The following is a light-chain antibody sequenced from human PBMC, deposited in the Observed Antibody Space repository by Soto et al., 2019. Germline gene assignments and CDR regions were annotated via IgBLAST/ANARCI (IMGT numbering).Light chain of an antibody. CDR2: EVT. J-gene: IGLJ2*01. CDR3: SSYTTSSTVV. Sequence: QSALTQPASVSGSPGQSITISCTGTSSDVGAYNYVSWYQQHPGKAPKLLIYEVTNRPFGVSNRFSGSKSGNTASLTIAGLQTEDEADYYCSSYTTSSTVVFGGGTKVTVL. CDR1: SSDVGAYNY. V-gene: IGLV2-14*01.